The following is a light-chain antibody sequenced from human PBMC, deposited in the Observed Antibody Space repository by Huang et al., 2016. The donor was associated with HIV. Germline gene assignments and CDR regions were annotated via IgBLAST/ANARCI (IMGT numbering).Light chain of an antibody. CDR2: AAS. V-gene: IGKV3-15*01. J-gene: IGKJ2*01. CDR1: QTVSSN. CDR3: QHYRVWPPVYT. Sequence: EIVMTQSPATLSVSPGERATLSCRASQTVSSNLAWYQQKPGQAPRLLIYAASTRVTDIPARFSGSGSGTEFTLTISSLQSEDFAVYYCQHYRVWPPVYTFGQGTKLEIK.